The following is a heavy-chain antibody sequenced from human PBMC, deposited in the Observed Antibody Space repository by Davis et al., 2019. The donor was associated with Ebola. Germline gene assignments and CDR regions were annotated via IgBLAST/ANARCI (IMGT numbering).Heavy chain of an antibody. CDR2: INSDGSST. D-gene: IGHD3-10*01. J-gene: IGHJ2*01. CDR3: ARTLDPMVSDWYFNL. CDR1: GFTLSSNW. V-gene: IGHV3-74*01. Sequence: PGGSLRLSCAASGFTLSSNWMHWDRHATGKGLVWVSRINSDGSSTSYADSVKGRFTISRDNSKNTRYLQMNSLSSEDTDVYYCARTLDPMVSDWYFNLWGRGTLVTVSS.